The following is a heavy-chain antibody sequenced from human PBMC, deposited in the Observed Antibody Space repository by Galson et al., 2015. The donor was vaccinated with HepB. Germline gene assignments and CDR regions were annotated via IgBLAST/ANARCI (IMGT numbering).Heavy chain of an antibody. Sequence: SLRLSCAASGFTFSSYAMHWVRQAPGKGLEWVAVISYDGSNKYYADSVKGRFTISRDNSKNTLYLQMNSLRAEDTAVYYCARDRPGEAWLACWGQGTLVTVSS. CDR3: ARDRPGEAWLAC. V-gene: IGHV3-30*04. D-gene: IGHD6-19*01. J-gene: IGHJ4*02. CDR1: GFTFSSYA. CDR2: ISYDGSNK.